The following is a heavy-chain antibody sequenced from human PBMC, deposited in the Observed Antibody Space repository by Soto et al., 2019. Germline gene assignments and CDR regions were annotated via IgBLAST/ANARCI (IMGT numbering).Heavy chain of an antibody. CDR1: GGSSSSYY. CDR2: INHSGST. D-gene: IGHD5-18*01. V-gene: IGHV4-34*01. Sequence: LETLPLTCTVSGGSSSSYYWSWIRQPPGKGLEWIGEINHSGSTNYNPSLKSRVTISVDTSKNQFSLKLSSVTAADTAVYYCARGIQLWMVVDYWGQGTLVTVSS. CDR3: ARGIQLWMVVDY. J-gene: IGHJ4*02.